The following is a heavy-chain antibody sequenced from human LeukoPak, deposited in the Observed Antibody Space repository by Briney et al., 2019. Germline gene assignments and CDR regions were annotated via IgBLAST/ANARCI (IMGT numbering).Heavy chain of an antibody. CDR3: PRKLAGSGKYRVRFFAY. Sequence: ASVRVSCEASGYTLSTFAVHWVRGAPGPRGEGRGGMCRSGGSTTYAQKFQARVTTTRDTSTSTVYMERSRLRSEHTAAYYRPRKLAGSGKYRVRFFAYGGQGTLVTVYS. CDR2: MCRSGGST. J-gene: IGHJ4*02. CDR1: GYTLSTFA. D-gene: IGHD1-26*01. V-gene: IGHV1-46*01.